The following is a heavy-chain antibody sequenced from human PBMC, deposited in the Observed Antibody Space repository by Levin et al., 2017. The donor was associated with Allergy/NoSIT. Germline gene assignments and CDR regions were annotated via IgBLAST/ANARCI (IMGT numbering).Heavy chain of an antibody. J-gene: IGHJ4*02. CDR3: ARSTGYYGSGSPDGFFDY. CDR2: IKQDGGEK. Sequence: GESLKISCAASGFTFSRYWMSWVRQAPGKGLEWVANIKQDGGEKYYVDSVKGRFTISRDNAKNSLDLQMNSLRAEDTAVYYCARSTGYYGSGSPDGFFDYWGQGSLVTVSS. CDR1: GFTFSRYW. V-gene: IGHV3-7*04. D-gene: IGHD3-10*01.